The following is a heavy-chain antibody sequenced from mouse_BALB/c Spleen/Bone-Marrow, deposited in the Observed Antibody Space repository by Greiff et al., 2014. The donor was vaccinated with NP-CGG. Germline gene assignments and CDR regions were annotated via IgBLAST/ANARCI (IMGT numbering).Heavy chain of an antibody. D-gene: IGHD2-2*01. Sequence: LQESGAELVRPGASVTLPCKASGYKFTDYEMHWVKQTPVHGLEWIGSIDPETGGTAYNQNFKGKATLTADRSSTTAYMELRSLTSEDSAVYYCTREGIYFGYDVPMDYWGQGTSVTVSS. CDR1: GYKFTDYE. V-gene: IGHV1-15*01. J-gene: IGHJ4*01. CDR2: IDPETGGT. CDR3: TREGIYFGYDVPMDY.